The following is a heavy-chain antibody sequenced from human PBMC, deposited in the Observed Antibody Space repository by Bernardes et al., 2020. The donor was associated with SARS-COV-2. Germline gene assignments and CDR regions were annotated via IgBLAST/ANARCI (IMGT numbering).Heavy chain of an antibody. CDR3: ARATLEWLLSSYSFDY. V-gene: IGHV1-18*01. Sequence: ASVKVSCKTSGYTFENYALSWVRQAPGQGLEWMGWISVYSGRTHYAQNLQDRVTLTTDTSTNTAYMELRSLRSDDTAVYFCARATLEWLLSSYSFDYWGQGTLVTVSS. CDR1: GYTFENYA. D-gene: IGHD3-3*01. J-gene: IGHJ4*02. CDR2: ISVYSGRT.